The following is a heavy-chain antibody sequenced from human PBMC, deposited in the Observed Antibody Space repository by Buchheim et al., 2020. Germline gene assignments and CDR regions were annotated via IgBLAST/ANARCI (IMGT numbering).Heavy chain of an antibody. Sequence: QVQLQQWGAGLLKPSETLSLTCAVYGGSFSDYYWSWIRQPPGKGLEWIGEINHKGSTNYNPSLKSQVIISIDTSKNQFSLKLNSGTAADTAVYYCARLRGVVTPWGQGTL. J-gene: IGHJ5*02. CDR3: ARLRGVVTP. D-gene: IGHD2-21*02. V-gene: IGHV4-34*01. CDR2: INHKGST. CDR1: GGSFSDYY.